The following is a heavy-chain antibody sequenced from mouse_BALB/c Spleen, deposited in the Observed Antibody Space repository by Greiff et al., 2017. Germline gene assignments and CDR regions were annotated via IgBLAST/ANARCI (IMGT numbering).Heavy chain of an antibody. CDR1: GFTFSSYG. Sequence: DVMLVESGGGLVQPGGSLKLSCAASGFTFSSYGMSWVRQTPDKRLELVATINSNGGSTYYPDSVKGRFTISRDNAKNTLYLQMSSLKSEDTAMYYCARDLFSYWGQGTLVTVSA. J-gene: IGHJ3*01. V-gene: IGHV5-6-3*01. CDR3: ARDLFSY. D-gene: IGHD1-1*01. CDR2: INSNGGST.